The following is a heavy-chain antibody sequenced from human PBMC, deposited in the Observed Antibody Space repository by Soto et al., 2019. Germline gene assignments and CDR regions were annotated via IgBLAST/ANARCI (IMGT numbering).Heavy chain of an antibody. V-gene: IGHV3-7*01. D-gene: IGHD1-1*01. J-gene: IGHJ3*02. CDR3: ARWNYAFDI. Sequence: GGSLRFSCAASGFTFSSYWMSCVRQAPGKGLEWVANINQDGSAKSYGDSVRGRFTISRDNAKNSLYLQMNSLRAEDTAVYYCARWNYAFDIWGQGTMVTVSS. CDR2: INQDGSAK. CDR1: GFTFSSYW.